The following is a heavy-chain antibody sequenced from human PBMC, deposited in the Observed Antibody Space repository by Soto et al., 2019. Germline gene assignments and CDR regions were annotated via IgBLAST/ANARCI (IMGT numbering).Heavy chain of an antibody. CDR2: IYYSGSN. J-gene: IGHJ4*02. V-gene: IGHV4-59*01. CDR3: ERDVSGDYYFDY. CDR1: GGSISSYY. Sequence: SETLSLTCTVSGGSISSYYWSWIRQPPGKGLEWIGYIYYSGSNNYNPSLKSRVTISVETSKNQFSLKLSSVTAADTAVYDCERDVSGDYYFDYWGQGTLVTVSS. D-gene: IGHD4-17*01.